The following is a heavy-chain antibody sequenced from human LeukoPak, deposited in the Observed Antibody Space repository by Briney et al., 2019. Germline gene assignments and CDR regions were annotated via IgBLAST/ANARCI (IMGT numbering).Heavy chain of an antibody. CDR3: ARETTVTTGEFDY. D-gene: IGHD4-17*01. V-gene: IGHV4-30-4*01. CDR2: IYYSGST. CDR1: GGSISSGDYY. J-gene: IGHJ4*02. Sequence: SQTLSLTCTVSGGSISSGDYYWSWIRQPPGKGLEWIWYIYYSGSTYYNPSLKSRVTISVDTSKNQFSLKLSSVTAADTAVYYCARETTVTTGEFDYWGQGTLVTVSS.